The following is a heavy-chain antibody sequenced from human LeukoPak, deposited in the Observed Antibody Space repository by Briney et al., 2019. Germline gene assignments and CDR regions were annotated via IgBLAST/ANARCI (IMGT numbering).Heavy chain of an antibody. Sequence: SETLSLTCTVSGGSISTYYWSWIRQPAGKGLEWIGRIYTSGCTNYNPSLKSRVTMSVDTSKNQFSLKLSSVTAADTAVYFCARGTVPTAFDIWGQGTMVTVS. CDR1: GGSISTYY. J-gene: IGHJ3*02. D-gene: IGHD1/OR15-1a*01. CDR2: IYTSGCT. V-gene: IGHV4-4*07. CDR3: ARGTVPTAFDI.